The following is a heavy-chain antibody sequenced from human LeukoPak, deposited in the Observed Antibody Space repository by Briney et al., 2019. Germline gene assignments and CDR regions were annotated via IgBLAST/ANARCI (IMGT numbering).Heavy chain of an antibody. D-gene: IGHD5-12*01. CDR1: GGSISGGDYY. CDR3: ARAYSGPLYYFDY. Sequence: SETLSLTCTVSGGSISGGDYYWSWIRQPPGKGLEWIGYIYYSGSTYYNPSLKSRVTISVDKSKTQFSLKLSSVTAADTAVYYCARAYSGPLYYFDYWGQGTLVTVSS. V-gene: IGHV4-30-4*01. J-gene: IGHJ4*02. CDR2: IYYSGST.